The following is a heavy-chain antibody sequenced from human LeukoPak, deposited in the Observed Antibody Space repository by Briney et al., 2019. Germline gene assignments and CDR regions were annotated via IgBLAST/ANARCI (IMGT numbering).Heavy chain of an antibody. CDR3: ARDEWGTDY. D-gene: IGHD3-16*01. Sequence: SETLSLTCTVSGYSISSGYCWGWIRQPPGKGLEWIGSIYHSGSTYYNPSLKSRVTISVDTSKNQFSLKLSSVTAADTAVYYCARDEWGTDYWGQGTLVTVSS. V-gene: IGHV4-38-2*02. J-gene: IGHJ4*02. CDR1: GYSISSGYC. CDR2: IYHSGST.